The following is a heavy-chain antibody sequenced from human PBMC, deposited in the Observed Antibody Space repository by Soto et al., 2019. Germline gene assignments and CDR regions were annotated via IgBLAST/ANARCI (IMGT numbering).Heavy chain of an antibody. CDR2: IYSGGST. CDR3: ARDSPGYGDYGEDAFDI. J-gene: IGHJ3*02. D-gene: IGHD4-17*01. V-gene: IGHV3-66*01. Sequence: GGSLRLSCAASGFTVSSNYMSWVRQAPGKGLEWVSVIYSGGSTYYADSVKGRFTISRDNSKNTLYLQMNSLRAEDTAVYYCARDSPGYGDYGEDAFDIWGQGTMVTVSS. CDR1: GFTVSSNY.